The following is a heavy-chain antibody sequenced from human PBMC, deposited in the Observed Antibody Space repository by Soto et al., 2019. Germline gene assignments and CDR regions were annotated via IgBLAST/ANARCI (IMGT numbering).Heavy chain of an antibody. CDR2: INLFDGGT. CDR3: ASELTGTAYFEL. J-gene: IGHJ2*01. V-gene: IGHV1-46*01. Sequence: QVQLVQSGAEVKKPGASVKVSCKASGYTFTNYHMHWVRQAPGLGLEWMGTINLFDGGTTSTQRFQGRVTMTRDTSTSTGYMELRSLRSEDTAVYYCASELTGTAYFELWGRGTLVTVSS. D-gene: IGHD1-20*01. CDR1: GYTFTNYH.